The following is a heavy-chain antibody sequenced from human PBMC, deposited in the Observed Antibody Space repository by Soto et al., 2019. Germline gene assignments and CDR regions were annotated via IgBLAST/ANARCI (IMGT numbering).Heavy chain of an antibody. J-gene: IGHJ6*02. Sequence: PGESLKISCKGSGYSFTSYWIGWVRQMPGKGLEWMGIIYPGDSDTRYSPSFQGQVTISADKSISTAYLQWSSLKASDTAMYYCARAVGDDRANYYYYGMDVWGQGTTVTVSS. CDR1: GYSFTSYW. D-gene: IGHD3-16*01. V-gene: IGHV5-51*01. CDR3: ARAVGDDRANYYYYGMDV. CDR2: IYPGDSDT.